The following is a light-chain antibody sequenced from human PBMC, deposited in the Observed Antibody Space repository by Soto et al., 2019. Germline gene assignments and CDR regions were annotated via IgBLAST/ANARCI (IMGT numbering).Light chain of an antibody. V-gene: IGKV1-5*03. CDR2: KAS. CDR1: QSISSR. CDR3: QQYNTCSRT. J-gene: IGKJ1*01. Sequence: DIQMTQSPSTLSASVGDRVTITCRASQSISSRLAWYQQKPGKAPNLRIYKASSLESGFPSRFSGSGSGTEFTLTISSLQTYDFAAYYCQQYNTCSRTFGQGTKVEVK.